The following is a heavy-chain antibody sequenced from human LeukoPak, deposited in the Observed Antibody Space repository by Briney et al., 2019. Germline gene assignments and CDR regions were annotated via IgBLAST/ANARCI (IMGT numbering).Heavy chain of an antibody. V-gene: IGHV3-23*01. CDR2: ISGSGGST. J-gene: IGHJ4*02. D-gene: IGHD3-10*01. CDR3: ARQEAPPGSAY. CDR1: GFTFSSYA. Sequence: GGSLRLSCAASGFTFSSYAMSWVRQAPGKGLEWVSAISGSGGSTYYADSVKGRFTISRDNSKNTLYLQMNSLRAEDTAVYYCARQEAPPGSAYWGQGTLVTVSS.